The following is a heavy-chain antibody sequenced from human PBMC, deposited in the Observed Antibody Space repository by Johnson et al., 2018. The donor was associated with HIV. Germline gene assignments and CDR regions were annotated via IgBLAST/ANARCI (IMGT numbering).Heavy chain of an antibody. CDR2: ISRDGSST. CDR3: ARDRGIAARPFRYAFDI. CDR1: GFSFSSHW. D-gene: IGHD6-6*01. Sequence: EVQLVESGGGVVQPGGSLRLSCAASGFSFSSHWMVWVRQAPGKGLVCVSRISRDGSSTTYADSVKGRFTISRDNSRNTLYLQMNSLRAEDTAVYYCARDRGIAARPFRYAFDIWGQGTMVTV. V-gene: IGHV3-74*01. J-gene: IGHJ3*02.